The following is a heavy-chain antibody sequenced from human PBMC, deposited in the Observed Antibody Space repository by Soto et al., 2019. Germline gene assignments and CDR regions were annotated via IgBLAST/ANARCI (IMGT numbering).Heavy chain of an antibody. CDR2: ISYDGSNK. CDR1: GFTFSSYG. Sequence: QVQLVESGGGVVQPGRSLRLSCAASGFTFSSYGMHWVRQAPAKGLEWVAVISYDGSNKYYADSVKGRFTISRDNSKNTLYLQMNSLRAEDTAVYYCAKNTMVRGVVLFDYWGQGTLVTVSS. V-gene: IGHV3-30*18. J-gene: IGHJ4*02. CDR3: AKNTMVRGVVLFDY. D-gene: IGHD3-10*01.